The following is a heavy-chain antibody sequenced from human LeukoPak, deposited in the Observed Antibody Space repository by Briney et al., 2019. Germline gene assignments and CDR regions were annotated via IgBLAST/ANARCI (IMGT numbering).Heavy chain of an antibody. Sequence: GGSLRLSCAASGFTFSRNGIHWVRQAPGKGLEWVAFTQHDGSGEYYADSVKGRFTISRDNSKNTLYLQMSSLRPEDTAVYYCAKDLGSWSYSLDYWGQGTLVAVSS. CDR3: AKDLGSWSYSLDY. D-gene: IGHD1-26*01. CDR1: GFTFSRNG. V-gene: IGHV3-30*02. CDR2: TQHDGSGE. J-gene: IGHJ4*02.